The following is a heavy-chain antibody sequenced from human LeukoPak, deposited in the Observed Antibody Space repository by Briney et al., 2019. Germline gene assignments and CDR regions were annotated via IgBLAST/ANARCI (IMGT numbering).Heavy chain of an antibody. Sequence: SEALSLTCTVSGGSNSEYYWSWIRQTAGKGLEYIGRINSGGSTNYNPSLKSRVTMSVDPSKNQFSLSLTSVTAADTAVYYCSRGSGSHFPFEYWGLGTLVTVSS. CDR1: GGSNSEYY. D-gene: IGHD1-26*01. J-gene: IGHJ4*02. CDR3: SRGSGSHFPFEY. V-gene: IGHV4-4*07. CDR2: INSGGST.